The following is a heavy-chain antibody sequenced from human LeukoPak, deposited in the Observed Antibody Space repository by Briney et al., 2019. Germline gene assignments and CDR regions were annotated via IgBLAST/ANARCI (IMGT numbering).Heavy chain of an antibody. D-gene: IGHD3-10*01. CDR2: INGDGRRI. Sequence: GGSLRLSCVASGFTFSTAWMHWARQTPGKGLVWVSHINGDGRRINYADDVKGRFTISRDNAKNTLYLQMNSLRVEDTAVYYCARDLPRTSGPWGQGTLVTVSS. J-gene: IGHJ5*02. CDR1: GFTFSTAW. CDR3: ARDLPRTSGP. V-gene: IGHV3-74*01.